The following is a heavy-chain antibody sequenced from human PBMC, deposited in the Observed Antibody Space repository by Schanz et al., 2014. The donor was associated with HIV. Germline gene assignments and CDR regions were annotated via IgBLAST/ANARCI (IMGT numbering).Heavy chain of an antibody. CDR2: ISWNSGSI. V-gene: IGHV3-9*01. D-gene: IGHD3-9*01. CDR1: GFTFSSYG. J-gene: IGHJ4*02. CDR3: AKETEQLRYLGYFDY. Sequence: VQVVESGGGVVQPGRSLRLSCAASGFTFSSYGMHWVRQAPGKGLEWVSGISWNSGSIGYADSVKGRFTISRDNAKNSLYLQMNSLRAEDTAVYYCAKETEQLRYLGYFDYWGQGTLVTVSS.